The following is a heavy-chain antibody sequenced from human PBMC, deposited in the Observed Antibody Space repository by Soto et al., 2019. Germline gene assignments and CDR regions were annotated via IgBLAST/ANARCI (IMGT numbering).Heavy chain of an antibody. Sequence: ASVKVSCKASGYTFTTYGISWVRQAPGQGLEWMGWISAYNGNTNYAQKVQGRVTMTTDTSTSTAYMELRSLTSDDTALYYCAKDLTRQLAYWLDPWGQGTQVTVSS. J-gene: IGHJ5*02. V-gene: IGHV1-18*01. CDR1: GYTFTTYG. CDR3: AKDLTRQLAYWLDP. CDR2: ISAYNGNT. D-gene: IGHD6-6*01.